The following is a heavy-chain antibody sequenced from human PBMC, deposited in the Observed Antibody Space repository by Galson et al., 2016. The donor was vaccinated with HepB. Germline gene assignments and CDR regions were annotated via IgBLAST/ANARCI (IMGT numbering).Heavy chain of an antibody. V-gene: IGHV4-4*02. CDR3: ARGRAIGGGVTLDS. CDR2: FFPSGNI. CDR1: GESISSGYW. Sequence: SETLSLTCAVSGESISSGYWWTWIRQAPGEGLEWIGEFFPSGNINYKSSLAGRMSISIDRSTNHLSLLVTSVTAADTAVYFCARGRAIGGGVTLDSWGQGTLVTVSS. J-gene: IGHJ5*01. D-gene: IGHD3-16*01.